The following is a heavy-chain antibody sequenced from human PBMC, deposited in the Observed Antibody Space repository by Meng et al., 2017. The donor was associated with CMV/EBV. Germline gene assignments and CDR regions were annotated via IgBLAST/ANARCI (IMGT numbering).Heavy chain of an antibody. CDR2: IYYSGST. Sequence: QAKLQESGPGLVKPSQTLSLTCTVSGGSISSGDYYWSWIRQPPGKGLEWIGYIYYSGSTYYNPSLKSRVTISVDTSKNQFSLKLSSVTAADTAVYYCARVTSRVAGAFDYWGQGTLVTVSS. CDR1: GGSISSGDYY. D-gene: IGHD1-14*01. J-gene: IGHJ4*02. CDR3: ARVTSRVAGAFDY. V-gene: IGHV4-30-4*08.